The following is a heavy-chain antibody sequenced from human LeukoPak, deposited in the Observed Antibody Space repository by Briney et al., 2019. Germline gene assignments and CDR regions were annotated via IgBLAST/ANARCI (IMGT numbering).Heavy chain of an antibody. J-gene: IGHJ4*02. CDR2: VHSSGDI. V-gene: IGHV4-61*02. D-gene: IGHD3-16*01. CDR1: GVSLTSGSYY. Sequence: SETLSLTCSVSGVSLTSGSYYWGWIRQSAGKGLEWIGRVHSSGDIYHNAAFRSRAAVSGDASKNQFSLQLNSVTAADTAVYYCARGAPPKDAVFFDYWGQGALITVSS. CDR3: ARGAPPKDAVFFDY.